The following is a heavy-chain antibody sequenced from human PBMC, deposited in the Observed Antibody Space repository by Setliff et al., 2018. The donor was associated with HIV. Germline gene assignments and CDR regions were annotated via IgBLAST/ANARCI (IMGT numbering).Heavy chain of an antibody. CDR3: ARGRFHRLHRPYSGSGSLGIQYFDY. CDR1: GESFSGFY. V-gene: IGHV4-34*01. J-gene: IGHJ4*02. CDR2: INHSGST. Sequence: PSETLSLTCAVYGESFSGFYWTWIRQPPGKGLEWIGDINHSGSTNYNPSLKSRVTISVDTSKNQFSLKLSSVTATDTALYYCARGRFHRLHRPYSGSGSLGIQYFDYWGQGTLVTVSS. D-gene: IGHD3-10*01.